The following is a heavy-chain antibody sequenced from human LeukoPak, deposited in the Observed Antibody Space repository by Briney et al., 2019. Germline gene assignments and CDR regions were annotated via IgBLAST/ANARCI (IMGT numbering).Heavy chain of an antibody. Sequence: SETLSLTCTVSGGSISSSSYYWGWIRQPPGKGLEWIGSIYYSGSTYYNPSLKSRVTISVDTSKNQFSLKLSSVTAADTAVYYCARFYYGSGSYVSNFDYWGQGTLVTVSS. CDR1: GGSISSSSYY. CDR2: IYYSGST. CDR3: ARFYYGSGSYVSNFDY. V-gene: IGHV4-39*01. D-gene: IGHD3-10*01. J-gene: IGHJ4*02.